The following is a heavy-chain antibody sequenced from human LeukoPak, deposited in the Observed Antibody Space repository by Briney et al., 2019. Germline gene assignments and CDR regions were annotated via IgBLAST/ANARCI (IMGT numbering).Heavy chain of an antibody. CDR2: ISTYNDNT. Sequence: ASVKVSCKASGYTFTSYGISWVRQVPGQGLEWMGWISTYNDNTYSAQKFQGRVTMTTDTSTSTAYMEVRSLRSDDTAVYYCARGSSPYCSAGNYYIDYWGQGTLVTVSS. D-gene: IGHD2-15*01. J-gene: IGHJ4*02. V-gene: IGHV1-18*04. CDR1: GYTFTSYG. CDR3: ARGSSPYCSAGNYYIDY.